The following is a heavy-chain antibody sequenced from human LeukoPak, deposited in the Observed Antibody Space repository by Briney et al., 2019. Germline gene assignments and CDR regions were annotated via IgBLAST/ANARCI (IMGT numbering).Heavy chain of an antibody. J-gene: IGHJ4*02. V-gene: IGHV3-7*01. CDR1: GFTFSSYW. Sequence: GGSLILSCAASGFTFSSYWMSWVRPAPRKGLEWVANIKQDGSEKYYVDSVQGRFTISRDNAKNSLYLQMNSLRAEDTAVYYCAREPGSGSTNDYWGQGTLVTVSS. D-gene: IGHD3-10*01. CDR2: IKQDGSEK. CDR3: AREPGSGSTNDY.